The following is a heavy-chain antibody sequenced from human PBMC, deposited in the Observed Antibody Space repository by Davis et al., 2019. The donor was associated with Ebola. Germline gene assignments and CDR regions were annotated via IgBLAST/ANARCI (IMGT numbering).Heavy chain of an antibody. CDR2: ISYDGSNK. Sequence: GESLKISCAASGFTFSSYAMHWVRQAPGKGLEWVAVISYDGSNKYYADSVKGRFTISRDNSKNTLYLQMNSLRAEDTAVYYCADISSWTWEPPGWGQGTLVTVSS. CDR1: GFTFSSYA. CDR3: ADISSWTWEPPG. D-gene: IGHD6-13*01. V-gene: IGHV3-30*04. J-gene: IGHJ4*02.